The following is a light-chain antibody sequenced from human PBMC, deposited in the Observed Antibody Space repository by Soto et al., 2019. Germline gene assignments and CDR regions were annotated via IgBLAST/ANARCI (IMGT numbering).Light chain of an antibody. Sequence: ERVMTQSPATLSVSPGERATLSCRASQSVSSSLARYQQKPGQAPRLLIYRASTRATGIPARFSGSGSGTEFTLTISSLQSEDFAVYYCQQYHNWPPLTFGGGTKVEIK. V-gene: IGKV3-15*01. CDR1: QSVSSS. J-gene: IGKJ4*01. CDR3: QQYHNWPPLT. CDR2: RAS.